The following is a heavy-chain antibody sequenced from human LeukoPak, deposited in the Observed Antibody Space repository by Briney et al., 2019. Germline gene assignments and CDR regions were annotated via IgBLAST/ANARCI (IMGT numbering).Heavy chain of an antibody. V-gene: IGHV4-39*07. J-gene: IGHJ5*02. D-gene: IGHD2-8*01. CDR2: IYYSGST. CDR3: ARNGEFDP. CDR1: GGSISSSSFY. Sequence: SETLSLTCTVSGGSISSSSFYWGWIRQPPGRGLEWIGSIYYSGSTSYNPSLKSRVTISVDTSKNQFSLKLSSVTAADTAVYYCARNGEFDPWGQGTLVTVSS.